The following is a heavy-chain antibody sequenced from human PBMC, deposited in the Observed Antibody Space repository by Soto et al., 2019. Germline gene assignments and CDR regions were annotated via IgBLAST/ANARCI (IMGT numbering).Heavy chain of an antibody. D-gene: IGHD6-13*01. Sequence: QVLLVQSSAEVKKPGSSVKVSCKASGGTFTSTAFSWVRQAPGQGLEWMGGIIPVLGTPNYAQKLQARLTVTADASTTTVHMELSSLRSDDTAVYYCASSAGLDHLLNYSGLNVWGQGTTVTVSS. CDR2: IIPVLGTP. V-gene: IGHV1-69*01. J-gene: IGHJ6*02. CDR1: GGTFTSTA. CDR3: ASSAGLDHLLNYSGLNV.